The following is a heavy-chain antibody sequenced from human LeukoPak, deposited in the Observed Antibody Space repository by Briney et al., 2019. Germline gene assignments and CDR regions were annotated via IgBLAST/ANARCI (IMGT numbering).Heavy chain of an antibody. D-gene: IGHD5-18*01. CDR2: ITTSDGNT. CDR1: GFTFSSYT. V-gene: IGHV3-23*01. J-gene: IGHJ6*02. CDR3: ARSRGYRYGYFYYGMDV. Sequence: GGSLRLSCAASGFTFSSYTMSWVRQAPGKGLEWVSTITTSDGNTYYADSVKGRFTISRDNSKNTLYLQMNSLRAEDTAVYYCARSRGYRYGYFYYGMDVWGQGTTVTVSS.